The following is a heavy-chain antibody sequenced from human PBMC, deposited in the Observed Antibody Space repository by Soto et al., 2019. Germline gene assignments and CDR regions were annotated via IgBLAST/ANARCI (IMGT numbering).Heavy chain of an antibody. D-gene: IGHD4-17*01. CDR2: AYYSGTT. J-gene: IGHJ4*02. V-gene: IGHV4-61*01. CDR1: GGSVSNKTYY. Sequence: QVQLHESGPGLVKPSETLSLTCSVSGGSVSNKTYYWSWIRQPPGKKLEWIGYAYYSGTTNYNPSLKSRGTISVDLSKNQFSLSLRSVTTADTAMYYCARTTAVPNSLRSRYFFDYWGQGTLVTVSS. CDR3: ARTTAVPNSLRSRYFFDY.